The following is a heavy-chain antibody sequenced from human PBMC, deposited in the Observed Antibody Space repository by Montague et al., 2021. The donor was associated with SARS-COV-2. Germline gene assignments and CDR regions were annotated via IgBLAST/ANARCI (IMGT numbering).Heavy chain of an antibody. J-gene: IGHJ6*04. D-gene: IGHD2-2*01. V-gene: IGHV4-34*01. CDR2: INHSGST. CDR3: ARFAYQLIVTAYYYGMDV. Sequence: SETLSLTCAVYGGSFSGYYWSWIRQPPGKGLEWIGEINHSGSTNYNPSLKSRVTISIDTSKNQFSLKLSSVTAADTAVYYCARFAYQLIVTAYYYGMDVWGKGTTVTVSS. CDR1: GGSFSGYY.